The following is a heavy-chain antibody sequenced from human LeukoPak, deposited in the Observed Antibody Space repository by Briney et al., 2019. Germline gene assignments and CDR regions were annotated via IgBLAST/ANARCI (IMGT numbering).Heavy chain of an antibody. J-gene: IGHJ4*02. CDR3: AKTRNDYVDHLYCFDY. CDR2: ISGSGGSP. CDR1: GVTFSSYA. V-gene: IGHV3-23*01. Sequence: GGSLRLSCAASGVTFSSYAMSWVREAPGKGLEWVSAISGSGGSPYYADSVKGRFTISRDNSKNTLYLQMNSLRAEDTAVYHCAKTRNDYVDHLYCFDYLGQGTLVTVSS. D-gene: IGHD4-17*01.